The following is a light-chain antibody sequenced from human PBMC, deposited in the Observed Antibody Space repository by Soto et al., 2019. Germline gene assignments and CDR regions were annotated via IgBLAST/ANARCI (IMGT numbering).Light chain of an antibody. J-gene: IGKJ1*01. CDR2: DAS. Sequence: EIQMTQSPSTLSASVGDRVTITCRASQSISTWLAWYQQKPGKAPKLLIYDASSLESGVPSRFGGGGPGTEFTLTISSLQPDDFAIYYRQQYINYPWTFGQGTKVEIK. CDR1: QSISTW. CDR3: QQYINYPWT. V-gene: IGKV1-5*01.